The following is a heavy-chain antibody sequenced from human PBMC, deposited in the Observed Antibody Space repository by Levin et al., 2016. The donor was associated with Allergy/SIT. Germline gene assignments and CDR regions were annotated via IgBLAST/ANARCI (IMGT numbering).Heavy chain of an antibody. J-gene: IGHJ6*03. V-gene: IGHV1-3*01. CDR3: ATTPVMGYFDPDYYYYYMDV. Sequence: ASVKVSCKASGYTFTSYAMHWVRQAPGQRLEWMGWINAGNGNTKYSQKFQGRVTITRDTSASTAYMELSSLRSEDTAVYYCATTPVMGYFDPDYYYYYMDVWGKGTTVTVSS. D-gene: IGHD3-3*01. CDR1: GYTFTSYA. CDR2: INAGNGNT.